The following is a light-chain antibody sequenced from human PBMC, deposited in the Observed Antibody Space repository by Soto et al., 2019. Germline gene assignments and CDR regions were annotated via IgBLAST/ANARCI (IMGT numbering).Light chain of an antibody. J-gene: IGKJ1*01. Sequence: DIQMTQSPSTLSASVGDRVTITCRASQSISSWLAWYQQKPGKAPNLLIYKASSLESGVPSRFSGSGSGTEFTLTISGLQPDDFATYYCQQYNSYSRGTFGQGTKVEIK. CDR1: QSISSW. CDR3: QQYNSYSRGT. CDR2: KAS. V-gene: IGKV1-5*03.